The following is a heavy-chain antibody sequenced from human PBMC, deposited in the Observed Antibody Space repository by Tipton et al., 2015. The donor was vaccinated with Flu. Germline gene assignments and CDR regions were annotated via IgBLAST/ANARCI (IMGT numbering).Heavy chain of an antibody. CDR2: INPSGGST. J-gene: IGHJ4*02. CDR3: AAGVPAAILFVY. Sequence: VQLVQSGAEVKKPGASAKVSCKASGYTFTSYYMHWVRQAPGQGLEWMGIINPSGGSTSYAQKFQGRVTMTRDTSTSTVYMELSCLRSEDTAVYYCAAGVPAAILFVYWGQVTLVTVSS. CDR1: GYTFTSYY. V-gene: IGHV1-46*01. D-gene: IGHD2-2*02.